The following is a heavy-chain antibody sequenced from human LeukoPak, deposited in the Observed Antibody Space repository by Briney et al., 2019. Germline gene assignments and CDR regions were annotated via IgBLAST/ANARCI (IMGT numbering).Heavy chain of an antibody. CDR3: ARQGYYGSGSYYNVYYYYYMDV. J-gene: IGHJ6*03. V-gene: IGHV4-34*01. D-gene: IGHD3-10*01. Sequence: KPSETLSLTCAVYGGSFSGYYWSWIRQPPGKGLEWIGEINHSGSTNYNPSLKSRVTISVDTSKNQFSLKLSSVTAADTAVYYCARQGYYGSGSYYNVYYYYYMDVWGKGTTVTISS. CDR2: INHSGST. CDR1: GGSFSGYY.